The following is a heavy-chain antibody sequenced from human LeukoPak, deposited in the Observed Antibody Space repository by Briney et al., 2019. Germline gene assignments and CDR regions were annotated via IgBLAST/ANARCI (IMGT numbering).Heavy chain of an antibody. CDR2: IKQDGSEK. D-gene: IGHD3-10*01. CDR3: ARDKGGMVPFDH. J-gene: IGHJ4*02. Sequence: AGGSLRLSCAASGFTFSSYWMSWVRQAPGKGLEWVANIKQDGSEKYYVDSVKGRFTIARDDSKNLLYLQMNSLRPEDTAMYFCARDKGGMVPFDHWGQGTLVTVSS. CDR1: GFTFSSYW. V-gene: IGHV3-7*01.